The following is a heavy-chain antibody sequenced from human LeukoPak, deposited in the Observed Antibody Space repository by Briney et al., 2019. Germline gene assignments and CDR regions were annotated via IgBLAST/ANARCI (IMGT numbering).Heavy chain of an antibody. V-gene: IGHV3-23*01. Sequence: PGGSLRLSCAASGFTFSSYGMHWVRQAPGKGLEWVSAISAGGGSTYYAESVKGRFTISRDNSKNTLYLQMNSLRAEDTAVYYCARDYSSGSYFDYWGQGTLVTVSS. J-gene: IGHJ4*02. CDR3: ARDYSSGSYFDY. CDR1: GFTFSSYG. CDR2: ISAGGGST. D-gene: IGHD6-19*01.